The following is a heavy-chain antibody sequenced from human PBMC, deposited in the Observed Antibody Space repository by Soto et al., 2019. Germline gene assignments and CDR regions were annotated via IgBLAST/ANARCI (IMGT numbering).Heavy chain of an antibody. Sequence: PGGSLRLSCAASGFTFSSYSMNWVRQAPGKGLEWVSYISSSSSTIYYADSVKGRFTISRDNAKNSLYLQMNSLRAEDTAVYYCAKDIVVVPAADRATWFDHWGQGTLVTVSS. CDR3: AKDIVVVPAADRATWFDH. CDR2: ISSSSSTI. CDR1: GFTFSSYS. J-gene: IGHJ5*02. D-gene: IGHD2-2*01. V-gene: IGHV3-48*01.